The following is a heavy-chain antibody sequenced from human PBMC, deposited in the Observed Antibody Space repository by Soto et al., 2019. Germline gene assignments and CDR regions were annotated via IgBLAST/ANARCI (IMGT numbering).Heavy chain of an antibody. CDR2: IYWDDDK. CDR1: GFSLSSTRMA. V-gene: IGHV2-5*02. D-gene: IGHD5-12*01. J-gene: IGHJ4*02. CDR3: AHIVVACLGYYFDY. Sequence: QITLKESGPTLVKPTQTLTLTCTFAGFSLSSTRMAVGWIRQPPGKALEWLALIYWDDDKRYSPFLKSRLTITKDTSKNQVVLTMSNMDPVETARYYCAHIVVACLGYYFDYWGQGTLATVSS.